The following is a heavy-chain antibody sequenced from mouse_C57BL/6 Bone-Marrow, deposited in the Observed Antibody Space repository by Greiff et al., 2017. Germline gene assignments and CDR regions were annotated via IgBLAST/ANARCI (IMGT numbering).Heavy chain of an antibody. V-gene: IGHV1-50*01. Sequence: QVQLQQPGAELVKPGASVKLSCKASGYTFTSYWMQWVKQRPGQGLEWIGEIAPSDSYTNYNQKFKGKATLTVDTSSSTSYMQLSSLTSEDSAVYYCARWYDGPFFDYWCQGTTLTVSS. CDR3: ARWYDGPFFDY. J-gene: IGHJ2*01. CDR1: GYTFTSYW. D-gene: IGHD2-3*01. CDR2: IAPSDSYT.